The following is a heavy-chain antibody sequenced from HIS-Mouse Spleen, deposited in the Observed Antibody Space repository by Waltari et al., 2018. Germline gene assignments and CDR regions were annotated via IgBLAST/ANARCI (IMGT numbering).Heavy chain of an antibody. Sequence: QLQLQESGPGLVKPSETLSLTCTVSGGSISSRSYSWVWIRQPPGKGLEWIGSIYYSGSTYYNPSLKSRVTISVDTSKNQFSLKLSSVTAADTAVYYCAREIPYSSSWYDWYFDLWGRGTLVTVS. D-gene: IGHD6-13*01. J-gene: IGHJ2*01. CDR2: IYYSGST. CDR1: GGSISSRSYS. CDR3: AREIPYSSSWYDWYFDL. V-gene: IGHV4-39*07.